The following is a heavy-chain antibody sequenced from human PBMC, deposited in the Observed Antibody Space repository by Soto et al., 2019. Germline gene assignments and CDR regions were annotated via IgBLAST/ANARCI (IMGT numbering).Heavy chain of an antibody. J-gene: IGHJ3*02. Sequence: EVQLVESGGGLVQPGRSLRLSCAASGFTFDDYAMHWVRPAPGKGLEWVSGISWNSGSIGYADSVKGRFTISRDNAKNSLYLQMNSLRAEDTALYYCAKRVAGSFDILGQATMVTVSS. CDR2: ISWNSGSI. CDR3: AKRVAGSFDI. V-gene: IGHV3-9*01. D-gene: IGHD6-19*01. CDR1: GFTFDDYA.